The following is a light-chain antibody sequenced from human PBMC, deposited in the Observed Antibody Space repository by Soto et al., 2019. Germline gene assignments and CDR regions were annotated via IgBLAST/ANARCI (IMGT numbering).Light chain of an antibody. J-gene: IGKJ5*01. Sequence: EIVMTQSPATLSVSPGERATLSCRASQSVSSNLAWYQQKPGQAPRLLIYAASSRATGIPARFSGSGSGTEFILTISSLQSEDFAVYYCQQYNNWPPPITFGQGTRLEIK. CDR2: AAS. CDR3: QQYNNWPPPIT. CDR1: QSVSSN. V-gene: IGKV3D-15*01.